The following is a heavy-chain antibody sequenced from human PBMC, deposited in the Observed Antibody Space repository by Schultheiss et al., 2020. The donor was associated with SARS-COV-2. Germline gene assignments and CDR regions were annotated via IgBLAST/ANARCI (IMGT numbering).Heavy chain of an antibody. CDR1: GGSFSGYY. Sequence: SETLSLTCAVYGGSFSGYYWSWIRQPPGKGLEWIGYIHYSGNTYYNPSLKSLVTISVDTSKNQFSLKLSSVTAADTAVYYCASTYYYDSSGYYQLDYWGQGTLVTVSS. CDR3: ASTYYYDSSGYYQLDY. D-gene: IGHD3-22*01. V-gene: IGHV4-34*01. CDR2: IHYSGNT. J-gene: IGHJ4*02.